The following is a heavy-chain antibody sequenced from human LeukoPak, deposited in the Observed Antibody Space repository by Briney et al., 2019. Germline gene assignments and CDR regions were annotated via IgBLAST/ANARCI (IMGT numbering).Heavy chain of an antibody. CDR1: GFTFDDYA. D-gene: IGHD3-3*01. CDR3: ARDDNTYYDFWSGYYGSAFDI. V-gene: IGHV3-9*01. J-gene: IGHJ3*02. CDR2: ISWNSGSI. Sequence: PGRSLRLSCAASGFTFDDYAMHWVRQAPGKGLEWVSGISWNSGSIGYADSVKGRFTISRDNSKNTLYLQMNSLRAEDTAVYYCARDDNTYYDFWSGYYGSAFDIWGQGTMVTVSS.